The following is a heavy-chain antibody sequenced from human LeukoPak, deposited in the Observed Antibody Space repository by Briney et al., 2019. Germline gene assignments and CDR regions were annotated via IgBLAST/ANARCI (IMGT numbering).Heavy chain of an antibody. Sequence: GGSLRLSCAASGFAFNSYGMHWVRQAPGKGLEWVAFIRYDATNKYYADSVKGRFTISRDNSKNTLYLQTNSLRAEDTALYYCAKDMLEDYGGSHGAYDAFDIWGQGTMVTVSS. V-gene: IGHV3-30*02. CDR3: AKDMLEDYGGSHGAYDAFDI. J-gene: IGHJ3*02. CDR2: IRYDATNK. D-gene: IGHD4-23*01. CDR1: GFAFNSYG.